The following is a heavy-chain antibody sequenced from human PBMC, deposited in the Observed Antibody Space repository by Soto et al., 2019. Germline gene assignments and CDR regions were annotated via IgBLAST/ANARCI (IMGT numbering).Heavy chain of an antibody. CDR2: INPSGGST. D-gene: IGHD3-10*01. Sequence: ASVKVSCKASGYTFTSYYMHWVRQAPGQGLEWMGIINPSGGSTSYAQKFQGRVTMTRDTSTSTVYMELSSLRSEDTAVYYCARGSPSRVLLWFGEFKNWGQGTLVTVSS. CDR3: ARGSPSRVLLWFGEFKN. V-gene: IGHV1-46*03. CDR1: GYTFTSYY. J-gene: IGHJ4*02.